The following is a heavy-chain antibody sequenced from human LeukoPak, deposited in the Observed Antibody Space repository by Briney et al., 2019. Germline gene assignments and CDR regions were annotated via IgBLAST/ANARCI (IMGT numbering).Heavy chain of an antibody. CDR3: ARVERLRLGELSAPWAMDV. Sequence: GGSLRLSCAASGFTFSIYEIQWVRQAPGKGLEWISYSSQSGTTTYFADSVKGRFTVSRDNTKTSVYMQMNSLRVEDTAVYYCARVERLRLGELSAPWAMDVWGKGTTVTVSS. CDR1: GFTFSIYE. V-gene: IGHV3-48*03. J-gene: IGHJ6*04. CDR2: SSQSGTTT. D-gene: IGHD3-16*02.